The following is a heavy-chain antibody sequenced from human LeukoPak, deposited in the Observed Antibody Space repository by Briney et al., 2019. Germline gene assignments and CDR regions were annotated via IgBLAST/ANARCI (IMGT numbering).Heavy chain of an antibody. CDR1: GGSISSYY. J-gene: IGHJ2*01. D-gene: IGHD3-9*01. CDR2: MYYSGST. V-gene: IGHV4-59*01. CDR3: ARGRYFDRFSGYWYFDL. Sequence: PSETLSLTCTVSGGSISSYYLSWIRQPPGKGLGWIGYMYYSGSTNYNPSLKSRVTISVDTSKNQFSLKLSSVTAADTAVYYCARGRYFDRFSGYWYFDLWGRGTLVTVSS.